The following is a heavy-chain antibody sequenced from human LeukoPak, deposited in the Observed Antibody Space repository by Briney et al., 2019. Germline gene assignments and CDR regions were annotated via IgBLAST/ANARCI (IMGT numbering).Heavy chain of an antibody. CDR2: INPSGGTT. Sequence: ASVTLSCTAPGFKFTNFYFHWVRQAPGQGLEWMGIINPSGGTTTYAQKFQGNITITRDTSTSTVYMEMTSLTSEDTAVYYCARSEYSKSIWFDPWGQGTLVTVSS. V-gene: IGHV1-46*01. D-gene: IGHD6-6*01. J-gene: IGHJ5*02. CDR1: GFKFTNFY. CDR3: ARSEYSKSIWFDP.